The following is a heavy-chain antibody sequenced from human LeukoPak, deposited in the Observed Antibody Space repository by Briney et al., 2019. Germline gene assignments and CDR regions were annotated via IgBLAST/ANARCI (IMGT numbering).Heavy chain of an antibody. CDR3: ASVPFLFMVRGVPNNWFDP. CDR1: GGSISSYY. D-gene: IGHD3-10*01. V-gene: IGHV4-59*01. Sequence: PSETLSLTCTVSGGSISSYYWSWIRQPPGKGLEWIGYIYYSGSTNYNPSLKSRVTISVDTSKNQFSLKLSSVTAADTAVYYCASVPFLFMVRGVPNNWFDPWGQGTLVTVSS. CDR2: IYYSGST. J-gene: IGHJ5*02.